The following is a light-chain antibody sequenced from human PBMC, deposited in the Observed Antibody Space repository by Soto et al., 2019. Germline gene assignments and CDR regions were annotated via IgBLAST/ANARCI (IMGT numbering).Light chain of an antibody. CDR1: SSDVGGYNY. J-gene: IGLJ3*02. CDR3: SSYTGSASWV. V-gene: IGLV2-14*01. Sequence: QSALTQPASVSGSPGQSITISCTGTSSDVGGYNYVSWYQQPPGKAPKLMIYEVNNRPSGVSNRFSGSKSGNTASLSISGLQAEDEADYYCSSYTGSASWVFGGGTQLTVL. CDR2: EVN.